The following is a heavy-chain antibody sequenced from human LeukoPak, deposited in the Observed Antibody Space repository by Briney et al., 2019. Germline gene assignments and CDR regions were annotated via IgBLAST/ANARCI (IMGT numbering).Heavy chain of an antibody. Sequence: SGPTLVNPTQTLTLTCTFSGFSLTTSGVGVGWIRQPPGKALEWLALINWDDQKVYSPSLQGRLSITKDTSKNQVVLTITNVDPVDTATYYCAHRRDSSGYHYRWWFAPWGQGTLVTVSS. V-gene: IGHV2-5*02. D-gene: IGHD3-22*01. CDR1: GFSLTTSGVG. J-gene: IGHJ5*02. CDR2: INWDDQK. CDR3: AHRRDSSGYHYRWWFAP.